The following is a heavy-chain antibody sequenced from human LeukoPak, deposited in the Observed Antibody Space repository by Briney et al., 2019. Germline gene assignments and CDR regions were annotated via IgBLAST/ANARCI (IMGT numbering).Heavy chain of an antibody. CDR2: IKKDGSEK. D-gene: IGHD2-21*01. CDR3: AREAGIASHFDY. CDR1: GFTSSSYW. Sequence: GGPLRLSCAASGFTSSSYWMSWVRQAPGKGLEWVANIKKDGSEKYYVDSVKGRFTISRDNAKNSLYLQMNSLRAEDTAVYYCAREAGIASHFDYWGQGTLVAVS. J-gene: IGHJ4*02. V-gene: IGHV3-7*01.